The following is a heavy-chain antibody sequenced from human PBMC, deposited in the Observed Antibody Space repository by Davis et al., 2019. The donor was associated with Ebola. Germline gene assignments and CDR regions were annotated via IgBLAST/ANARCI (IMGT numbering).Heavy chain of an antibody. CDR1: GGFFSGYY. CDR3: ARVAWFDP. J-gene: IGHJ5*02. Sequence: PSETLSLTCAVYGGFFSGYYWSWIRQPPGKGLDWIGEINHSGSTNYNPSLKSRVTISVDTSKNQFSLKLSSVTAADTAVYYCARVAWFDPWGQGTLVTVSS. CDR2: INHSGST. V-gene: IGHV4-34*01.